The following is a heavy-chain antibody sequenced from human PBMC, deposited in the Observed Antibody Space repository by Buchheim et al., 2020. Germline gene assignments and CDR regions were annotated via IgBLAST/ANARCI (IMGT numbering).Heavy chain of an antibody. CDR3: ARDGDILTGYYNSDDAFDT. CDR2: ISPYNGNT. CDR1: GYTFTSYG. D-gene: IGHD3-9*01. Sequence: QIQLVQSGAEVKKPGASVKVSCKTSGYTFTSYGIIWVRQAPGQGLEWMGWISPYNGNTNYAQNLQGRVTMTTETSTRTAYMELRSLRSDDTAVYYCARDGDILTGYYNSDDAFDTWGQGT. V-gene: IGHV1-18*01. J-gene: IGHJ3*02.